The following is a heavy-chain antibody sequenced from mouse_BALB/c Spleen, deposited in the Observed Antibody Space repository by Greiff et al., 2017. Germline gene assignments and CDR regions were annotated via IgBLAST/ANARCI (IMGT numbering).Heavy chain of an antibody. CDR3: TRGRRPYYYAMDY. V-gene: IGHV1-15*01. CDR2: IDPETGGT. D-gene: IGHD2-12*01. CDR1: GYTFTDYE. J-gene: IGHJ4*01. Sequence: QVQLQQSGAELVRPGASVTLSCKASGYTFTDYEMHWVKQTPVHGLEWIGAIDPETGGTAYNQKFKGKATLTADKSSSTAYMELRSLTSEDSAVYYCTRGRRPYYYAMDYWGQGTSVTVSS.